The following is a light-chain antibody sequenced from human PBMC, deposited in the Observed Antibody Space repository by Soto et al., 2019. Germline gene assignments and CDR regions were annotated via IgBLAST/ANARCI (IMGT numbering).Light chain of an antibody. CDR3: AVWDNSLNGVA. J-gene: IGLJ2*01. CDR2: RND. CDR1: NSNMGRNY. Sequence: QSVLTQTPSASGTPGQRVTISCSGSNSNMGRNYVYWYQQVPGTAPKLLMYRNDVRPSGVPDRITGSQSGTSASLAISGLRSEDEADYYCAVWDNSLNGVAFGGGTQLTVL. V-gene: IGLV1-47*01.